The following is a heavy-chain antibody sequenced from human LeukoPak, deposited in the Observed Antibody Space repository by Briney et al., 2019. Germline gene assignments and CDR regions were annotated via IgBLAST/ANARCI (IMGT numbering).Heavy chain of an antibody. Sequence: GGSLRLSCAASGFTFSSCSMNWVRQAPGKGLEWVSYISSDSSSIYYADSVKGRFTISRDNAENSLYLQMNSLRDEDTAVYYCARGRATGRSGGDYWGQGTLVTVSS. CDR1: GFTFSSCS. CDR3: ARGRATGRSGGDY. J-gene: IGHJ4*02. CDR2: ISSDSSSI. D-gene: IGHD3-9*01. V-gene: IGHV3-48*02.